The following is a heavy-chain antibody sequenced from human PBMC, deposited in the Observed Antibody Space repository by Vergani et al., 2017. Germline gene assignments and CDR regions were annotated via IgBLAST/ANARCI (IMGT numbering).Heavy chain of an antibody. Sequence: EVQLVESGGGLVQPGGSLRLSCAASGFTFSSYWMSWVRQAPGKGLEWVANIKQDESEKSDVDAVKGRFTISRDNAKNSLRLQMNSLRAEDTAVYYCAGAGTRYFDWLFPGYYGMDVWEQGTTVVVSA. J-gene: IGHJ6*01. CDR1: GFTFSSYW. V-gene: IGHV3-7*01. CDR2: IKQDESEK. D-gene: IGHD3-9*01. CDR3: AGAGTRYFDWLFPGYYGMDV.